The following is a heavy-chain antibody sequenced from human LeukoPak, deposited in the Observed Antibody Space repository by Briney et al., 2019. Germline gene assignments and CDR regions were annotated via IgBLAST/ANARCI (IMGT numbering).Heavy chain of an antibody. D-gene: IGHD3-10*01. J-gene: IGHJ4*02. CDR1: GFTFSSYG. Sequence: GGSLRLSCAASGFTFSSYGMHWVRQAPGKGLEWVAVIWYDGSHKYYADSVKGRFTISRDNSKNTLHLQMNSLRAEDTAVYYCARDLLLWFGELSGDFDYWGQGTLVTVSS. CDR2: IWYDGSHK. V-gene: IGHV3-33*01. CDR3: ARDLLLWFGELSGDFDY.